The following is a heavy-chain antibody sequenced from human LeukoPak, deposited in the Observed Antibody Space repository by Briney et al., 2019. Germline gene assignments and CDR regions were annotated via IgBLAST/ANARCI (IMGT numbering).Heavy chain of an antibody. CDR2: ISSSGSTI. D-gene: IGHD3-3*01. CDR3: ARNGLYYDFWSGYSEGQYYFDY. J-gene: IGHJ4*02. CDR1: GFTFSDYY. V-gene: IGHV3-11*04. Sequence: GGSLRLSCAASGFTFSDYYMSWIRQAPGKGLEWVSYISSSGSTIYYADSVKGRFTISRDNAKNSLYLQMNSLRAEDTAVYYCARNGLYYDFWSGYSEGQYYFDYWGQGTLVTVSS.